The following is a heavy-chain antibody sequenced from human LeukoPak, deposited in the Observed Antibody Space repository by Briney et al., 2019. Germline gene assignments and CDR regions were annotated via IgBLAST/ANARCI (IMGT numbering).Heavy chain of an antibody. J-gene: IGHJ4*02. D-gene: IGHD6-13*01. Sequence: ASVKVSCKASGYTFTSNYIHWVRQAPGQGLEWMGMIYSRDGSTSYAQKFQGRVTVTRDTSTSTVHMELSGLRSEDTAVYYCARDLGWFLSSSWSSFHYYFDYWGQGTLVTVSS. CDR2: IYSRDGST. CDR1: GYTFTSNY. CDR3: ARDLGWFLSSSWSSFHYYFDY. V-gene: IGHV1-46*01.